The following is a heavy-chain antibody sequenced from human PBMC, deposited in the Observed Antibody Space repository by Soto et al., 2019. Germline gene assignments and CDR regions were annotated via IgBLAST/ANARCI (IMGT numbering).Heavy chain of an antibody. J-gene: IGHJ4*02. CDR3: AKATYYDDSSGYYPFDY. V-gene: IGHV3-23*01. Sequence: GSLRLSCAASGFTFSSYAMSWGRQAPGKGLEWVSAISGSGGSTYYADSVKGRFTISRDNSQNTLYLQMNSLRGEDTAVYYCAKATYYDDSSGYYPFDYWGQGALVTVSS. D-gene: IGHD3-22*01. CDR2: ISGSGGST. CDR1: GFTFSSYA.